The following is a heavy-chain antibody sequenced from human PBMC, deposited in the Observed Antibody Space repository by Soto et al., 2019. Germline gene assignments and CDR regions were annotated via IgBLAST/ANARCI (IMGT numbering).Heavy chain of an antibody. CDR1: GGTFSRYG. CDR3: ARARNDNYYYGMDV. D-gene: IGHD3-22*01. Sequence: QVQLVQSGAEVKKPGSPVKVSCKASGGTFSRYGISWERQAPGQGLEWMGGIIPIFGTANYAQKFQGRVTITADESTSTAYMELSSLRSEDTAVYYCARARNDNYYYGMDVWGQGTTVTVSS. V-gene: IGHV1-69*12. CDR2: IIPIFGTA. J-gene: IGHJ6*02.